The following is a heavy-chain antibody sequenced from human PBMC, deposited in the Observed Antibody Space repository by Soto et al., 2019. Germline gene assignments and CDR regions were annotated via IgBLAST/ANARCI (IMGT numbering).Heavy chain of an antibody. Sequence: GGSLRLSCAASGFTFDDYAMHWVRQAPGKGLEWVSGISWNSGSIGYADSVKGRFTISRDNAKNSLYLQMNSLRAEDTALYYCAKAVEYSSSWYIFDYWGQGTLVTVS. CDR3: AKAVEYSSSWYIFDY. J-gene: IGHJ4*02. CDR1: GFTFDDYA. CDR2: ISWNSGSI. V-gene: IGHV3-9*01. D-gene: IGHD6-13*01.